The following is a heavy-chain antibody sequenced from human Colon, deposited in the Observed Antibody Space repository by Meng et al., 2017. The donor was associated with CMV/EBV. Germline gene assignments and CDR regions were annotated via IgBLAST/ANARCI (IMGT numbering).Heavy chain of an antibody. V-gene: IGHV4-39*07. CDR3: ARRRSQSLIPWFDP. Sequence: GSLRLSCTVSGGSTNSSTYYWGWIRQSPEKGREWSGNVYVNGGSYYNPSLKSRVTISLDASKNQFSLNLTSVTAAHTAVYYCARRRSQSLIPWFDPWGQGTTVTVSS. CDR1: GGSTNSSTYY. D-gene: IGHD2-21*01. J-gene: IGHJ5*01. CDR2: VYVNGGS.